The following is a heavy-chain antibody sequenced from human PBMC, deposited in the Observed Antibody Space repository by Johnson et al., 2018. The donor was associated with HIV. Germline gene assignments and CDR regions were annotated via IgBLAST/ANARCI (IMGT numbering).Heavy chain of an antibody. V-gene: IGHV3-11*04. CDR1: GFTFSDYY. CDR3: ARVFYRYSSSSTAAFDI. D-gene: IGHD6-6*01. J-gene: IGHJ3*02. CDR2: ISSSGGTI. Sequence: QEQLVESGGGLVKPGGSLRLSCAASGFTFSDYYMSWIRQAPGKGLEWVSSISSSGGTIYSADSVTGRFTTSRDNAKNSLYLQMNSLRAEDTAVYYCARVFYRYSSSSTAAFDIWGQGTMVTVSS.